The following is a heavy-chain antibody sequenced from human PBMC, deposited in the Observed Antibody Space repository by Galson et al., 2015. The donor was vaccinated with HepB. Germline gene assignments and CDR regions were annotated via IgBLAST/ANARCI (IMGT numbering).Heavy chain of an antibody. J-gene: IGHJ4*02. CDR1: GFTFSSYW. CDR2: IKQDGSEK. CDR3: ARVSGHYQMATIGGGAFDY. D-gene: IGHD5-24*01. Sequence: SLRLSCAASGFTFSSYWMSWVRQAPGKGLEWVANIKQDGSEKYYVDSVKGRFTISRDNAKNSLYLQMNSLRAEDTAVYYCARVSGHYQMATIGGGAFDYWGQGTLVTVSS. V-gene: IGHV3-7*03.